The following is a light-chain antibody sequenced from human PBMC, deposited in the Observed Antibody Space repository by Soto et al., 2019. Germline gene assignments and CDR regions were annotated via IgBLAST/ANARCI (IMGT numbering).Light chain of an antibody. V-gene: IGKV3-15*01. CDR1: QSVSSN. Sequence: IVLTQSPATLSVSPGERATLSCRASQSVSSNLAWHQQRPGQAPRLLIYGASTRATGIPARFSGSGSGTEFTLTISSLQSGDFAVYYCQHYGSSALTFGGGTKVDIK. CDR2: GAS. CDR3: QHYGSSALT. J-gene: IGKJ4*01.